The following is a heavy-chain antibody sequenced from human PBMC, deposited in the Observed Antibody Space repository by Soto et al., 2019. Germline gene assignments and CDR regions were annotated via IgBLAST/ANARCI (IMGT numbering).Heavy chain of an antibody. CDR2: IYYSGST. CDR1: GDSISSYY. V-gene: IGHV4-59*01. CDR3: ARADFWSDYYAFDY. Sequence: PSETLSLTCTVSGDSISSYYWNRIRQPPGKGLEWIGYIYYSGSTNYNPSLKSRVTISVDTSKNQFSLRLSSVTAADTAVYHCARADFWSDYYAFDYWGQGTLVTVSS. D-gene: IGHD3-3*01. J-gene: IGHJ4*02.